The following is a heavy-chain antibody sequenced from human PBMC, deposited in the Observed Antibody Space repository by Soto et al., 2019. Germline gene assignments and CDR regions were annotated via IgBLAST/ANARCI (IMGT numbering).Heavy chain of an antibody. CDR1: GFMFSYSW. D-gene: IGHD2-8*02. Sequence: EVQLVESGGGLVQPGGSLRLSCAASGFMFSYSWMHWVRQVPGKGLLWVARISNDGSDTAYADSVRGRFTIARDNAKNALYLQMNSLRAEDSGLYYCVRDWWAWANWGQGTLVTVSP. V-gene: IGHV3-74*03. CDR3: VRDWWAWAN. J-gene: IGHJ4*02. CDR2: ISNDGSDT.